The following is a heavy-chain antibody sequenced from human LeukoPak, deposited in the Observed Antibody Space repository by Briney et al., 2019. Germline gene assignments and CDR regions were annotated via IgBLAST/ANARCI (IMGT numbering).Heavy chain of an antibody. CDR1: GGTFSSYA. Sequence: SVKVSCKASGGTFSSYAISWVRQAPGQGLEWMGRIIPILGIANYAQKFQGRVTITADKSTSTAYMELRSLRSDDTAVYYCARDLSWFDPWGQGTLVTVSS. V-gene: IGHV1-69*04. J-gene: IGHJ5*02. CDR3: ARDLSWFDP. CDR2: IIPILGIA.